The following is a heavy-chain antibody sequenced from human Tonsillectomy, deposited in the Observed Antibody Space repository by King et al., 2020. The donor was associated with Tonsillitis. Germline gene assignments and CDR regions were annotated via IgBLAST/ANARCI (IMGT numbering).Heavy chain of an antibody. CDR3: ARDLGIAARLPFGY. Sequence: QMQESGPGLVKPSETLSLTCTVSGGSISNHYWSWIRQPPGKGLEWIGYIYYTESPNYNPSLKSRVTISVDTSKNQFSLRLSSVTAADTALYFCARDLGIAARLPFGYWGQGALVTVSS. CDR2: IYYTESP. J-gene: IGHJ4*02. CDR1: GGSISNHY. V-gene: IGHV4-59*11. D-gene: IGHD6-6*01.